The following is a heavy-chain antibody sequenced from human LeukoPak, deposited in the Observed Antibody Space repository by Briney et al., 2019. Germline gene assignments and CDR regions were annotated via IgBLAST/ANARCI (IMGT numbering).Heavy chain of an antibody. CDR1: GYTFTDYY. J-gene: IGHJ4*02. CDR3: ARDFPFDWNLDY. V-gene: IGHV1-2*02. CDR2: IIPNSGVT. D-gene: IGHD1-1*01. Sequence: ASVKVSCKASGYTFTDYYIHWVRQAPGQGLEWMGWIIPNSGVTKYAQKFQGRVTMTRDTSVSTAYMELTSLRSDDTALYYCARDFPFDWNLDYWGQGTLVTVSS.